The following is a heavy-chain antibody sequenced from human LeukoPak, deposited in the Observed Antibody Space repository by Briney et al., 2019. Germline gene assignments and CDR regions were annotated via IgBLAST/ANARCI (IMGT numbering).Heavy chain of an antibody. Sequence: SETLSLTCAVDGGSFSGYYWSWIRQPPGKGLEWIGEINHSGSTNYNPSLKSRVTISVDTSKNQFSLKLSSVTAADTAVYYCARHVRLAAAGRLFDYWGQGTLVTVSS. D-gene: IGHD6-13*01. CDR3: ARHVRLAAAGRLFDY. V-gene: IGHV4-34*01. CDR2: INHSGST. J-gene: IGHJ4*02. CDR1: GGSFSGYY.